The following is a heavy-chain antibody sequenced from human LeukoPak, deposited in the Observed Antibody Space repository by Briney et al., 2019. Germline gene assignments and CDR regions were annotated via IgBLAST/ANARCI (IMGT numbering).Heavy chain of an antibody. CDR2: LSSSGSTI. V-gene: IGHV3-11*04. CDR3: AKDIPDIVVVPAALDV. J-gene: IGHJ6*02. D-gene: IGHD2-2*01. Sequence: GGSLRLFCAASGFTFSDFYMSWIRQAPRKGLGGGSYLSSSGSTIYYADSVKGRFTISRDISKNTLYLQMNSLRAEDTAVYYCAKDIPDIVVVPAALDVWGQGTTVTVSS. CDR1: GFTFSDFY.